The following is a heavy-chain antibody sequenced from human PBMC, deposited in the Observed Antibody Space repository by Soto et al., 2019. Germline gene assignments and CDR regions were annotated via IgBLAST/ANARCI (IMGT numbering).Heavy chain of an antibody. Sequence: ASVKVSCKASGYTFTSSGISWVRQAPGQGLEWMGWISAYNGNTNYAQKLQGRVTMTTDTSTSTAYMELRSLRSDDTAVYYCARDDSPITIFGVVITHWGQGTLVTVSS. CDR1: GYTFTSSG. D-gene: IGHD3-3*01. J-gene: IGHJ4*02. CDR2: ISAYNGNT. V-gene: IGHV1-18*01. CDR3: ARDDSPITIFGVVITH.